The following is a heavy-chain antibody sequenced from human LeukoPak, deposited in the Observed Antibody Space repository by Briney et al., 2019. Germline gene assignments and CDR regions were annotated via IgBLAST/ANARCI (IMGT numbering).Heavy chain of an antibody. J-gene: IGHJ4*02. Sequence: SETLSLTCTVSGGSISSGGYYWSWIRQHPGKGLEWIGYIYYSGSTYYNPSLKSRVTISVDTSKNQFSLKLSSVTAADTAVYYCARTHIVATSLLDYWGQGTLVTVSS. CDR2: IYYSGST. CDR1: GGSISSGGYY. D-gene: IGHD5-12*01. CDR3: ARTHIVATSLLDY. V-gene: IGHV4-31*03.